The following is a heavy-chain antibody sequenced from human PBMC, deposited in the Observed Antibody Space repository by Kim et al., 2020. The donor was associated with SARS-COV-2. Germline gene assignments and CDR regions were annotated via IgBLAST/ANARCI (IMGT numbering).Heavy chain of an antibody. CDR3: VRSGSYYNFPLYYFDY. J-gene: IGHJ4*02. D-gene: IGHD3-10*01. V-gene: IGHV4-61*03. Sequence: PSLKSRVTISVDTSKNHFSLKLSSVTAADTAVYYCVRSGSYYNFPLYYFDYWGQGTLVTVSS.